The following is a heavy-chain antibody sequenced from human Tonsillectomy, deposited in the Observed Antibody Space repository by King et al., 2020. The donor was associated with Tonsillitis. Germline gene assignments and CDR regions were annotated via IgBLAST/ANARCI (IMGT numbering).Heavy chain of an antibody. V-gene: IGHV3-53*01. J-gene: IGHJ6*02. CDR1: GFTVSSNY. D-gene: IGHD3-10*01. Sequence: QLVQSGGGLIQPGGSLRLSCAASGFTVSSNYMSWVRQAPGKGLEWVSFIYSGGSTYYADSVKGRFNISRDNSKNTLYLHMNSLRAEDTAVYYCARESGFGEWGLDVWGQGTTVTVSS. CDR2: IYSGGST. CDR3: ARESGFGEWGLDV.